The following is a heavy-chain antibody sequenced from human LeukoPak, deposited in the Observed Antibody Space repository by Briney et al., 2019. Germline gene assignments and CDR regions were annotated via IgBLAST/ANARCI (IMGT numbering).Heavy chain of an antibody. J-gene: IGHJ6*02. V-gene: IGHV3-64*01. Sequence: GGSLRLSCAASGFTFSMYAKHWVRQAPGKGLEYVSAISMDEGSTYYANSVKAIFTISRDNSKTTLYLQMGSLRAEEKAVYYCVNYSMGVWGQGTTVTVSS. CDR1: GFTFSMYA. CDR2: ISMDEGST. CDR3: VNYSMGV.